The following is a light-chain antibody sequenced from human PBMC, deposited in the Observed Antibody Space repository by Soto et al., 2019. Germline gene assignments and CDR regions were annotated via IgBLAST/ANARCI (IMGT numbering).Light chain of an antibody. V-gene: IGLV2-14*03. CDR3: GSYTSATTGV. CDR2: DVS. CDR1: SGDVGGY. Sequence: QSALTQPASVSGSPGQSITISCTGTSGDVGGYVSWYQHHPGKAPKLIIYDVSNRPSGVSTRFSGSKTGNTASLIISGLQAEDEDDYFCGSYTSATTGVFGGGTKLTVL. J-gene: IGLJ3*02.